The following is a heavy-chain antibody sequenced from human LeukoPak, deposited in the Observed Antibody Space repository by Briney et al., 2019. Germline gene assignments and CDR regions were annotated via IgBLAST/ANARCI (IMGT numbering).Heavy chain of an antibody. CDR2: INHSGST. J-gene: IGHJ4*02. CDR1: GYSISTGYY. V-gene: IGHV4-38-2*02. CDR3: ARGNLVATLYFDY. D-gene: IGHD5-12*01. Sequence: SETLSLTCSVSGYSISTGYYWVWIRQSPGKGLEWIGEINHSGSTNYNPSLKSRVTISVDTSKNQFSLKLSSVTAADTAVYYCARGNLVATLYFDYWGQGALVTVSS.